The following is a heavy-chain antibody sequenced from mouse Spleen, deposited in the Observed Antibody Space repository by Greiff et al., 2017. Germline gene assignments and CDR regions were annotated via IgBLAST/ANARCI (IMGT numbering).Heavy chain of an antibody. CDR1: GYTFTSYW. CDR3: ASSHLRGNYYGSIFDY. D-gene: IGHD1-1*01. CDR2: IHPNSGST. J-gene: IGHJ2*01. V-gene: IGHV1-64*01. Sequence: QVQLKESGAELVKPGASVKLSCKASGYTFTSYWMHWVKQRPGQGLEWIGMIHPNSGSTNYNEKFKSKATLTVDKSSSTAYMQLSSLTSEDSAVYYCASSHLRGNYYGSIFDYWGQGTTLTVSS.